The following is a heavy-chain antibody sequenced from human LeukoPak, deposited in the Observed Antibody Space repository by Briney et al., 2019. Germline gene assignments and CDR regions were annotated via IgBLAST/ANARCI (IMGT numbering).Heavy chain of an antibody. D-gene: IGHD6-6*01. J-gene: IGHJ4*02. CDR1: GFTFSSYS. V-gene: IGHV3-21*01. CDR3: ARSGGSSSAGFGY. CDR2: ISSRSSYI. Sequence: GGSLRLSCAVSGFTFSSYSMNWVRQAPGKGLEWVSSISSRSSYIYYADADSVKGLFTISRDNAKNSLYLQMNSLRAEDTAVYYCARSGGSSSAGFGYWGQGTLVTVSS.